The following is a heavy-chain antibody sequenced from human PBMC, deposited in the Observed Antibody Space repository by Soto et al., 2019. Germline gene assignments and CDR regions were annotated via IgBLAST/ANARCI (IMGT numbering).Heavy chain of an antibody. Sequence: ASVKVSCKASGYTFTSYAMHWVGQAPGQRREWMGWINAGNGNTKYSQKFQGRVTITRDTSASTAYMELSSLRSEDTAVYYCARGRGGERRAGTNSNFEYWGQGTLVTVSS. J-gene: IGHJ4*02. V-gene: IGHV1-3*01. CDR2: INAGNGNT. CDR3: ARGRGGERRAGTNSNFEY. D-gene: IGHD1-7*01. CDR1: GYTFTSYA.